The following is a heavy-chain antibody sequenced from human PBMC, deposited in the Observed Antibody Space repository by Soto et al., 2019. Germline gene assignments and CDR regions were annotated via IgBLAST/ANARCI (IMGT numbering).Heavy chain of an antibody. CDR1: GGTFSSYA. CDR3: ARDRCVSSGCPSGNNWFDP. J-gene: IGHJ5*02. V-gene: IGHV1-69*06. Sequence: ASVKVSCKASGGTFSSYAISWVRRAPGQGLEWIGGIIPIFGTANYAQKFQGRVTITADKSTSTAYMELSSLRSEDTAVYYCARDRCVSSGCPSGNNWFDPWGQGTLVTVSS. CDR2: IIPIFGTA. D-gene: IGHD6-19*01.